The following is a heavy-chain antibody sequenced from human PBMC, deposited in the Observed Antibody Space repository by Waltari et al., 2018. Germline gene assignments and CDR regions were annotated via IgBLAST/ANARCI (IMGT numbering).Heavy chain of an antibody. V-gene: IGHV7-4-1*02. CDR2: SNTKTENP. CDR1: GYGFTNYA. J-gene: IGHJ5*02. CDR3: AREVVPAAKIVVNWFDP. Sequence: QVQLVQSGSEWKKPGASVKVSCKAYGYGFTNYAINWVRQAPGQGLELMGWSNTKTENPTYTQGFTRRFVFSLDTSVSTAYLQINDLKAEDTAIYYCAREVVPAAKIVVNWFDPWGQGTQVTVSS. D-gene: IGHD2-2*01.